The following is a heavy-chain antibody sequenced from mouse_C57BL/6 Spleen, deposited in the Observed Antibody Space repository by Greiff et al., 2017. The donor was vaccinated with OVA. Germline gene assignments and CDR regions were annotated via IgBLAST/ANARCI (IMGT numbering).Heavy chain of an antibody. D-gene: IGHD2-1*01. CDR1: GFTFSDYY. J-gene: IGHJ2*01. V-gene: IGHV5-16*01. CDR2: INYDGSST. Sequence: EVQVVESEGGLVQPGSSMKLSCTASGFTFSDYYMAWVRQVPEKGLEWVANINYDGSSTYYLDSLKSRFIISRDNAKNILYLQMSSLKSEDTATYYCARVVYYGNSYYFDYWGQGTTLTVSS. CDR3: ARVVYYGNSYYFDY.